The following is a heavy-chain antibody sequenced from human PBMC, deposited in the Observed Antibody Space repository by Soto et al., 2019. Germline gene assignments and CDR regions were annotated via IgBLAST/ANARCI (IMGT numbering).Heavy chain of an antibody. D-gene: IGHD4-17*01. CDR3: AKVDIPTVTTPFDD. V-gene: IGHV3-23*01. CDR1: GFTLSRYA. CDR2: ISGSGGST. Sequence: GGSLRHPCAASGFTLSRYAMIWLRQAPGKELEWVSAISGSGGSTYYADSVKGRFTISRDNSKNTLYLQMNSLRAEDTAVYYCAKVDIPTVTTPFDDWGQGTLVTVSS. J-gene: IGHJ4*02.